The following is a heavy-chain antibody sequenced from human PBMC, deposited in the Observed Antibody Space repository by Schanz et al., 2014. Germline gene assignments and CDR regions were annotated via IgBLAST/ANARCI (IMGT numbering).Heavy chain of an antibody. CDR2: IYSGGDT. D-gene: IGHD2-8*01. CDR3: ASLYDREYFDY. CDR1: GFTFSSYS. V-gene: IGHV3-66*01. Sequence: VQLVESGGGLVKPGGSLRLSCAASGFTFSSYSMNWVRQAPGKGLEWVSLIYSGGDTNYAGSVKGRFTISRDGSKNTLYLQMNSLRAEDTAVYYCASLYDREYFDYWGQGTLVTVSS. J-gene: IGHJ4*02.